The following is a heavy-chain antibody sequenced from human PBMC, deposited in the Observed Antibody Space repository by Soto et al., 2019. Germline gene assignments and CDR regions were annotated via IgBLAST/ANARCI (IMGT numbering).Heavy chain of an antibody. CDR1: GYTFTSYG. J-gene: IGHJ6*02. CDR2: ISAYNGKT. D-gene: IGHD5-12*01. Sequence: QVQLVQSGGEVKKPGASVKLSCTASGYTFTSYGISWVRQAPGQGLEWMGWISAYNGKTNYAQNVQGRVTMTTDTSTRTAYMGLGSLRSDDTAVYYWAGGGDVNYYHGMDVWGQGTTVTVSS. V-gene: IGHV1-18*01. CDR3: AGGGDVNYYHGMDV.